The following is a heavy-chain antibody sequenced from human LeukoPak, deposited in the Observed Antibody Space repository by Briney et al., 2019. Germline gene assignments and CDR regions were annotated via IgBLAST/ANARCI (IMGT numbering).Heavy chain of an antibody. CDR3: ARERNGSSSKRGMDY. D-gene: IGHD6-6*01. CDR2: IIPIFGTA. CDR1: GGTFSSYA. J-gene: IGHJ4*02. V-gene: IGHV1-69*13. Sequence: GASVKVSCKASGGTFSSYAISWVRQAPGQGLEWMGGIIPIFGTANYAQKFQGRVTITADESTSTAYMELSSLRSEDTAVYYCARERNGSSSKRGMDYWGQGTLVTVSS.